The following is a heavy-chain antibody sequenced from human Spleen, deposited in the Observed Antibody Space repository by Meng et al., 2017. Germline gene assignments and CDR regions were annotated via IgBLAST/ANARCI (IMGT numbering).Heavy chain of an antibody. D-gene: IGHD4-17*01. CDR1: GGSISSSNW. CDR2: VYYSGIT. CDR3: ARVTTVTDIYFDY. J-gene: IGHJ4*02. Sequence: QVQLQGSGPGRVKPSGTLSLTCAVSGGSISSSNWWSWIRQAPGKGLEWIGSVYYSGITYYNPSLESRVTISVDTSKNQFSLKLSSVTAADTAVYYCARVTTVTDIYFDYWGQGTLVTVSS. V-gene: IGHV4-4*02.